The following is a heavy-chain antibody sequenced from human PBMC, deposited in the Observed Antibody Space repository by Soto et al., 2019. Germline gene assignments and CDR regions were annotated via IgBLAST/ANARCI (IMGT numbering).Heavy chain of an antibody. V-gene: IGHV3-30*02. D-gene: IGHD4-17*01. CDR2: IWYDGSNK. CDR1: GFTFSSYG. CDR3: AKDGRHYGDYVPFDY. Sequence: GGSLRLSCAASGFTFSSYGMHWVRQAPGKGLEWVAVIWYDGSNKYYADSVKGRFTISRDNSKNTLYLQMNSLRAEDTAVYYCAKDGRHYGDYVPFDYWGQGTLVTVSS. J-gene: IGHJ4*02.